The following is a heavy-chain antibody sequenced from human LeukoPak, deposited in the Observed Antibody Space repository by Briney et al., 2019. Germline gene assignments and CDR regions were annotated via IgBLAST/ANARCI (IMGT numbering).Heavy chain of an antibody. CDR3: TRGGYGGPRVAFDY. D-gene: IGHD1-1*01. CDR2: IIPIFSIV. V-gene: IGHV1-69*04. CDR1: GGIFSNYA. Sequence: GSSVNVSCKASGGIFSNYAINWVRQAPGQGLEWVGRIIPIFSIVKSAQRFQGRVTITADTSTSTVYMELSSLRSEDTAVYYCTRGGYGGPRVAFDYWGQGTLVTVSS. J-gene: IGHJ4*02.